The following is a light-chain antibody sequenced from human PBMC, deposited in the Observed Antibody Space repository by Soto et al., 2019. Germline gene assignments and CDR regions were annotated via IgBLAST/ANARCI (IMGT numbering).Light chain of an antibody. CDR1: QSVSSN. J-gene: IGKJ4*01. Sequence: ETVMTQSPATLSVSQGERATLSCRASQSVSSNLAWYQQKPGQAPRLLIYAASARATGIPARFSGSGSGTDFTLTISSLQPEDFATYYCQQSYSTPLTFGGGTKVDIK. V-gene: IGKV3-15*01. CDR2: AAS. CDR3: QQSYSTPLT.